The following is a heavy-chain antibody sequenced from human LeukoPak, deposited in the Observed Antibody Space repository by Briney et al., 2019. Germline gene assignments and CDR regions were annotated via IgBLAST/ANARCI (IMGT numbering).Heavy chain of an antibody. CDR1: GFSFTDYW. CDR2: IRSDGTTT. V-gene: IGHV3-74*01. J-gene: IGHJ4*02. D-gene: IGHD5-18*01. Sequence: SGGSLTLSCVGSGFSFTDYWMHWVRQGTGEGLVWVSYIRSDGTTTDYADSVKGRFTISRDNAKNTLFLHMNNLRPEDTALYHCATGYISAYEYWGQGVLVTVSS. CDR3: ATGYISAYEY.